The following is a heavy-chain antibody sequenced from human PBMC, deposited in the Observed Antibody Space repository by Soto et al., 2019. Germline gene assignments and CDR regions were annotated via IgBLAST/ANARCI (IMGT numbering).Heavy chain of an antibody. J-gene: IGHJ6*02. CDR2: IYHSGST. CDR3: ARDRGVPAAIRSYYYGIEV. V-gene: IGHV4-4*02. CDR1: GGSISSSNW. Sequence: QVQLQESGPGLVKPSGTLSLTCAVSGGSISSSNWWSWVRQPPGKGLEWIGEIYHSGSTNYNPSLKSRVTISVDKSKNKFSLKLSSVTAADTAVYYCARDRGVPAAIRSYYYGIEVWGQGTTVTVSS. D-gene: IGHD2-2*01.